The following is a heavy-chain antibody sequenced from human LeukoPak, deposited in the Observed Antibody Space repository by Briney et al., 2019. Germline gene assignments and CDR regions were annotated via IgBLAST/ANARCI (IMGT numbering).Heavy chain of an antibody. Sequence: QPGGSLRLSCAASGFTFSAYGMNWVRQAPGKGLEWVSAISGSGGSTYYADSVKGRFTISRDNSKNTLYLQMNSLRAEDTAVYYCAKDNVVVTPLTTDDAFDIWGQGTMVTVSS. D-gene: IGHD2-21*02. V-gene: IGHV3-23*01. CDR2: ISGSGGST. CDR3: AKDNVVVTPLTTDDAFDI. J-gene: IGHJ3*02. CDR1: GFTFSAYG.